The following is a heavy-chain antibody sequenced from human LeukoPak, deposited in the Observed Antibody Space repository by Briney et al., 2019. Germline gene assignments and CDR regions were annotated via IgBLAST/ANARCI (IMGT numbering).Heavy chain of an antibody. V-gene: IGHV1-18*01. CDR1: GYTFTSYG. Sequence: ASVKVSCKASGYTFTSYGISWVRQALGQGLEWTGWISAYNGNTNYPQKLQGRVTMTTDTSTSTAYMELRSLRSDDTAVYYCARDTITIFGVVIIRDYYYYGMDVWGQGTTVTVSS. D-gene: IGHD3-3*01. CDR2: ISAYNGNT. CDR3: ARDTITIFGVVIIRDYYYYGMDV. J-gene: IGHJ6*02.